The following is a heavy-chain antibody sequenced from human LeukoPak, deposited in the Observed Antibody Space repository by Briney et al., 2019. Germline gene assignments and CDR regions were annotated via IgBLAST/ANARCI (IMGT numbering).Heavy chain of an antibody. D-gene: IGHD3-10*01. CDR2: ISSSSSYI. Sequence: GGSLRLSCAASGFTFSSYSMNWVRQAPGKGLEWVSSISSSSSYIYYADSVKGRFTISRDNAKNSLYLQMNSLRAEDTAVYYCAVDLASGTYDYWGQGTLVTVSS. CDR1: GFTFSSYS. CDR3: AVDLASGTYDY. J-gene: IGHJ4*02. V-gene: IGHV3-21*01.